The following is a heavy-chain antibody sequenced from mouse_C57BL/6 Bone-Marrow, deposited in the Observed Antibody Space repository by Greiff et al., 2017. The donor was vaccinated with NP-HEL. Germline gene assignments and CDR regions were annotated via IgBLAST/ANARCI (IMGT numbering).Heavy chain of an antibody. CDR2: INPSSGYT. J-gene: IGHJ3*01. D-gene: IGHD1-1*01. CDR3: ARILYYGSSSAWFAY. Sequence: QVQLQQSGAELAKPGASVKLSCKASGYTFTSYWMHWVKQRPGQGLEWIGYINPSSGYTKYNQKFKDMATLTADKSSSTAYMQLSSLTYEDSAVYYCARILYYGSSSAWFAYWGQGTLVTVSA. CDR1: GYTFTSYW. V-gene: IGHV1-7*01.